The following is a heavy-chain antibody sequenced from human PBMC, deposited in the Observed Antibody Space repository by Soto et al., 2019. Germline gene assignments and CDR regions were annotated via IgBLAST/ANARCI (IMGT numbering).Heavy chain of an antibody. Sequence: QLQLQESGPGLVKPSETLSLTCTVSGDSIRSSSYWGWIRQPPGKELEWIGSIYSTGNTYYNPSLNSHVTISVDTSKNQFSLNVNSVTAADTAVYYCRRSSRYSTDVWGQGTKVTVSS. CDR2: IYSTGNT. CDR1: GDSIRSSSY. J-gene: IGHJ6*02. CDR3: RRSSRYSTDV. D-gene: IGHD6-13*01. V-gene: IGHV4-39*01.